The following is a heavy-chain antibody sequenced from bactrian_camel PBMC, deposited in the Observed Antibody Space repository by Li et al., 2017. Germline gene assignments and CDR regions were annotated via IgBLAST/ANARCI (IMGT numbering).Heavy chain of an antibody. V-gene: IGHV3S40*01. D-gene: IGHD2*01. J-gene: IGHJ6*01. Sequence: QLVESGGGLVQPGGSLRLTCAVSGFTASRHDISWVRQAPGKGLEWVSTITSGGSKKYYADSVLGRFTISRDDAESTVYLQMNSLKPEDTAVYYCVRRYYTDYDFGYWGQGTQVTVS. CDR1: GFTASRHD. CDR3: VRRYYTDYDFGY. CDR2: ITSGGSKK.